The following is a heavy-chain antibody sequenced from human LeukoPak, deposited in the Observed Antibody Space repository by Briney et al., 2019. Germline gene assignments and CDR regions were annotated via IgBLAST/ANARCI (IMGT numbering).Heavy chain of an antibody. CDR2: ISAYNGNT. Sequence: ASVKVSCKASGYTFTSCGISWVRQAPGQGLEWMGWISAYNGNTNYAQKLQGRVTMTTDTSTSTAYMELRSLRSDDTAVYYCARGFQNFGNLPYLDYGDYDGDAFDIWGQGTMVTVSS. CDR1: GYTFTSCG. D-gene: IGHD4-17*01. V-gene: IGHV1-18*01. CDR3: ARGFQNFGNLPYLDYGDYDGDAFDI. J-gene: IGHJ3*02.